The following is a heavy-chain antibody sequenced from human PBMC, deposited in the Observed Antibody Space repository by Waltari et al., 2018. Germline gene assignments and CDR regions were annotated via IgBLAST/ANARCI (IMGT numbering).Heavy chain of an antibody. CDR1: GFTFSSYS. Sequence: EVQLVESGGGLVQPGGSLRLSCAASGFTFSSYSMNWVRLTPGKGLEWVSYISSSSSTIYYADSVKGRFTISRDNAKNSLYPQMNSLRAEDTAVYYCARGPLHLGELSFPPYWGQGTLVTVSS. V-gene: IGHV3-48*04. D-gene: IGHD3-16*02. CDR3: ARGPLHLGELSFPPY. J-gene: IGHJ4*02. CDR2: ISSSSSTI.